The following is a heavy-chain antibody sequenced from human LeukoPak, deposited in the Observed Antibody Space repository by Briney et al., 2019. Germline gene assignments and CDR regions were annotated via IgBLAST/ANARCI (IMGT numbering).Heavy chain of an antibody. V-gene: IGHV1-24*01. CDR1: GYTLTELS. Sequence: GASVKVSRKVSGYTLTELSMHWVRQAPGKGLEWMGGFDPEDGETIYAQKFQGRVTMTEDTSTDTAYMELSSLRSEDTAVYYCATGRLHPRPAGIAVAALDYWGQGTLVTVSS. CDR2: FDPEDGET. J-gene: IGHJ4*02. CDR3: ATGRLHPRPAGIAVAALDY. D-gene: IGHD6-19*01.